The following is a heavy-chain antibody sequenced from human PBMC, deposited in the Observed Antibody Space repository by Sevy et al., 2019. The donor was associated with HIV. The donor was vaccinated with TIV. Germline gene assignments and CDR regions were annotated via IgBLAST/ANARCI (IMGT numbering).Heavy chain of an antibody. J-gene: IGHJ4*02. Sequence: GSLRLSCAASGITFSSYLMSWVRQAPGKGPEGVANKKQDGSGKYYVDSVKGRFTIARDNAKNSLYLQMNSLRAEDTAVYYCARDDSSGYYVDYWGQGTLVTVSS. CDR1: GITFSSYL. CDR3: ARDDSSGYYVDY. CDR2: KKQDGSGK. V-gene: IGHV3-7*01. D-gene: IGHD3-22*01.